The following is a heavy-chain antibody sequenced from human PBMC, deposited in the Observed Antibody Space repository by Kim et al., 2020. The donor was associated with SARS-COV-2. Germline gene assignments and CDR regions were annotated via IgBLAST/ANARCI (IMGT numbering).Heavy chain of an antibody. D-gene: IGHD1-20*01. CDR1: GYTFTSYG. Sequence: ASVKVSCKASGYTFTSYGISWVRQAPGQGLEWMGWISAYNGNTNYAQKLQGRVTMTTDTSTSTAYMELRSLRSDDTAVYYCARDRQYNWNDPPIGHYGMDVWGQGTTVTVSS. J-gene: IGHJ6*02. CDR3: ARDRQYNWNDPPIGHYGMDV. CDR2: ISAYNGNT. V-gene: IGHV1-18*01.